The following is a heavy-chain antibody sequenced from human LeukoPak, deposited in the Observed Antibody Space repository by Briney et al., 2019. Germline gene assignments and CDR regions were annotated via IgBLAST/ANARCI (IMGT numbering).Heavy chain of an antibody. D-gene: IGHD2-2*01. Sequence: SVKVSCKASGGTFISYAISWVRQAPGQGLEWMGGIIPIFGTANYAQKFQGRVTITTDESTSTAYMELSSLRSEDTAVYYCARGHCSSTSCPSPYYYYMDVWGKGTTVTVSS. V-gene: IGHV1-69*05. CDR2: IIPIFGTA. J-gene: IGHJ6*03. CDR1: GGTFISYA. CDR3: ARGHCSSTSCPSPYYYYMDV.